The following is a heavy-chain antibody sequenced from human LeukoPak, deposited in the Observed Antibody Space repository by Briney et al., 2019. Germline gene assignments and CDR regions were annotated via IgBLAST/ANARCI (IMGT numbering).Heavy chain of an antibody. CDR2: ISGSGGST. D-gene: IGHD6-19*01. CDR3: TKRYNSGWNDAFDI. J-gene: IGHJ3*02. Sequence: PGGSLRLSCAASGFTFSSYAMNWVRQGPGKGLEWVSAISGSGGSTNYADSVKGRFTISRDNSKNTLYLQMNSLRAEDTAVYYCTKRYNSGWNDAFDIWGQGTMVTVSS. CDR1: GFTFSSYA. V-gene: IGHV3-23*01.